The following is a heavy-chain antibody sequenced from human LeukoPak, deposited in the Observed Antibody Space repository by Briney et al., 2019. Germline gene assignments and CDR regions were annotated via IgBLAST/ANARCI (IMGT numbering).Heavy chain of an antibody. CDR1: GYTFTSYY. CDR3: ARAQPDYYDSSGLSDASDI. D-gene: IGHD3-22*01. J-gene: IGHJ3*02. CDR2: INPSGGST. Sequence: ASVKVSCKASGYTFTSYYMHWVRQAPGQGLEWMGIINPSGGSTSYAQKFQGRVTMTRDTSTSTVYMELSSLRSEDTAVYYCARAQPDYYDSSGLSDASDIWGQGTMVTVSS. V-gene: IGHV1-46*01.